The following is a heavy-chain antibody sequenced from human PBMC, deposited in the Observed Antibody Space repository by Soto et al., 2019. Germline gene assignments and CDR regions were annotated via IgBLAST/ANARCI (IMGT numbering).Heavy chain of an antibody. Sequence: GGSLRLSCAASGFTFSSYAVSWVRQAPGKGPEWISSISGSGSTIYYADSVKGRFTISRDNSKNTLYLQMSSLRAEDTAVYYCARGTNYDILTGYPPGDAFDIWGQGTMVTVS. CDR2: ISGSGSTI. D-gene: IGHD3-9*01. J-gene: IGHJ3*02. CDR3: ARGTNYDILTGYPPGDAFDI. V-gene: IGHV3-23*01. CDR1: GFTFSSYA.